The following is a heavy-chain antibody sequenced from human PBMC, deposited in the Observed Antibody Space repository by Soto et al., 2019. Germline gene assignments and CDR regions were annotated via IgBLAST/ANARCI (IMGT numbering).Heavy chain of an antibody. Sequence: DVQLVESGGGLGQPGGSLRLSCAASGFTFGYYSMNWVRQAPGKGLEWISYISPSGATTYYADSVKGRFTISRDDAESSLFLQMNSLRDEDTAVYYCARRSKTSIEYNYAMDVWGQGTTVTVSS. CDR2: ISPSGATT. CDR1: GFTFGYYS. V-gene: IGHV3-48*02. CDR3: ARRSKTSIEYNYAMDV. J-gene: IGHJ6*02. D-gene: IGHD5-12*01.